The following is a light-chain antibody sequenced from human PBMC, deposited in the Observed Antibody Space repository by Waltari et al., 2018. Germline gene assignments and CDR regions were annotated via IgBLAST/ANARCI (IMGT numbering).Light chain of an antibody. Sequence: QSVLTQPPSVSGAPGQRVTISCPGSSSNIGSNYHVHWYQPLPGTAPKVLIYANNNRPSGVPDRFSGSKSGASASLAITGLQAEDEADYYCQSFDSSLDGYVFGTGTKVTVL. CDR2: ANN. CDR3: QSFDSSLDGYV. CDR1: SSNIGSNYH. V-gene: IGLV1-40*01. J-gene: IGLJ1*01.